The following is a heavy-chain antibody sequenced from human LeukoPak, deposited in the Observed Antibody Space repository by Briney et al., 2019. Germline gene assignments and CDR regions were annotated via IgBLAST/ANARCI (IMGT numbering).Heavy chain of an antibody. CDR1: GFTFSSYT. CDR2: IIGSGSNT. J-gene: IGHJ4*02. D-gene: IGHD5-18*01. V-gene: IGHV3-23*01. CDR3: AKELSETWIQLWARLFDY. Sequence: PGGSLRLSCAASGFTFSSYTMTWVRQAPGKGLEWISCIIGSGSNTYYADSVKGRFTISRDNSKNTLYLQMNSLRAEDTAVYYCAKELSETWIQLWARLFDYWGQGTLVTVSS.